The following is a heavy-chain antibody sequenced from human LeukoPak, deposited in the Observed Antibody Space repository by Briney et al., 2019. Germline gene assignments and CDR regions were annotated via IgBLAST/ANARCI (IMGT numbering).Heavy chain of an antibody. D-gene: IGHD3-22*01. CDR1: GFTFSTYA. J-gene: IGHJ4*02. Sequence: GGSLRLSCAASGFTFSTYAMTWVRQAPGKGLEWVSGISATSGSTFYADSVQGRFIIYRDNSQNTLDLQMNSLIPEDTAVYYCTTLGYYDSSGYWTGSFDFDYWGQGTLVTVSS. CDR3: TTLGYYDSSGYWTGSFDFDY. V-gene: IGHV3-23*01. CDR2: ISATSGST.